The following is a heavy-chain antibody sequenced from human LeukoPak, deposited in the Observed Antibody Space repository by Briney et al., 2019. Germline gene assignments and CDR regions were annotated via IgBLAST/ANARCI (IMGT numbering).Heavy chain of an antibody. CDR3: ASQWR. V-gene: IGHV4-59*01. Sequence: NPSETLSLTCTVSGASISSSSWSWIRQPPGKGLEWIGYIHYSGNTNYNPSLKSRVTISLDTSKNQFSLKLTSVTAADTAVYYCASQWRWGQGTLVTVSS. CDR2: IHYSGNT. D-gene: IGHD6-19*01. CDR1: GASISSSS. J-gene: IGHJ4*02.